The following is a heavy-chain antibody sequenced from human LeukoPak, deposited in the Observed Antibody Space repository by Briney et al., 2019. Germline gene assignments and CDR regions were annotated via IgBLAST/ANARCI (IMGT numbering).Heavy chain of an antibody. CDR1: GFTFSNYA. J-gene: IGHJ4*02. V-gene: IGHV3-48*03. CDR2: ISSTGTKI. D-gene: IGHD3-16*02. CDR3: ARGEENYDYVWGSYRYTSLLDY. Sequence: GGSLRLSCAASGFTFSNYAMNWVRQAPGKGLEWVSYISSTGTKISYADSVKGQFTISRDNAKNSLYLQMNSLRAEDTAVYYCARGEENYDYVWGSYRYTSLLDYWGQGTLVAVSS.